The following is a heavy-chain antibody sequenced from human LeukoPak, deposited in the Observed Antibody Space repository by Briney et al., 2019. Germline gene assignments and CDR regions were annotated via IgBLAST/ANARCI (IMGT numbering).Heavy chain of an antibody. CDR2: IYPGDSDT. D-gene: IGHD6-13*01. Sequence: GESLKISCKGSGYSFTSYWIGWVRQMPGKGLEWMGIIYPGDSDTKYSPSFQGQVTISADKSISTAYLQWSSLKASDTAMYYCARVLYSSDWYGDYWGQGTLVTVSS. J-gene: IGHJ4*02. CDR1: GYSFTSYW. CDR3: ARVLYSSDWYGDY. V-gene: IGHV5-51*01.